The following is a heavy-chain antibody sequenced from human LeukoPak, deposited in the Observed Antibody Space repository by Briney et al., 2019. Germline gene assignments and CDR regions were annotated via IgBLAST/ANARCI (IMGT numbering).Heavy chain of an antibody. CDR3: ARVLWFGARYAFDI. Sequence: GASVKVSCKASGYTFTTYAMNWVRQAPGQGLEWMGGIIPIFGTANYAQKFQGRVTITADKSTSTAYMELSSLRSEDTAVYYCARVLWFGARYAFDIWGQGTMVTVSS. V-gene: IGHV1-69*06. CDR2: IIPIFGTA. J-gene: IGHJ3*02. D-gene: IGHD3-10*01. CDR1: GYTFTTYA.